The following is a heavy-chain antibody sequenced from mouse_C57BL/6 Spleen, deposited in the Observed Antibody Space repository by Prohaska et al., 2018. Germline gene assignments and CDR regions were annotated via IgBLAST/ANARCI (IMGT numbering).Heavy chain of an antibody. Sequence: EVQLQQSGPELVKPGASVKISCKAFGYTFTDYYMNWVKQSHGKSLEWIGDINPNNGGTSYNQKFKGKATLTVDKSSSTAYMELRGLTSDDSAVYYCASGDYHFDYWGQGTTLTVSS. CDR3: ASGDYHFDY. D-gene: IGHD2-4*01. J-gene: IGHJ2*01. V-gene: IGHV1-26*01. CDR2: INPNNGGT. CDR1: GYTFTDYY.